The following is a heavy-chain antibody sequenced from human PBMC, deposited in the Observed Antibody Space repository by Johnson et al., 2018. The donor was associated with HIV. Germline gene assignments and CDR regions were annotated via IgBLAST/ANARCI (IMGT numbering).Heavy chain of an antibody. D-gene: IGHD1-26*01. CDR3: AKDQWELSRGAFDI. Sequence: VQLVESGGGVVQPGGSLRLSCAASGFSFSDHYMSWVRQAPGKGLEWVSVIYSGGSTYYADSVKGRFTISRDNSKNTLYLQMNSLRAEDTAVYYCAKDQWELSRGAFDIWGQGTMVTVSS. CDR2: IYSGGST. J-gene: IGHJ3*02. CDR1: GFSFSDHY. V-gene: IGHV3-66*02.